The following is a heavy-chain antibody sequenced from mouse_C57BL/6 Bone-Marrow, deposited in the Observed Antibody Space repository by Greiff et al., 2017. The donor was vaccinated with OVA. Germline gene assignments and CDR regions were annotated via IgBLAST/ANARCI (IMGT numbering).Heavy chain of an antibody. CDR2: IHPNSGST. V-gene: IGHV1-64*01. CDR1: GYTFTSYW. J-gene: IGHJ2*01. D-gene: IGHD1-1*01. CDR3: ARSPSSYYYGSSYDY. Sequence: VQLQQPGAELVKPGASVKLSCKASGYTFTSYWMHWVKQRPGQGLEWIGMIHPNSGSTNYNEKFKSKATLTVDKSSSTAYMQLSSLTSEDSAVYYCARSPSSYYYGSSYDYWGQGTTLTVSS.